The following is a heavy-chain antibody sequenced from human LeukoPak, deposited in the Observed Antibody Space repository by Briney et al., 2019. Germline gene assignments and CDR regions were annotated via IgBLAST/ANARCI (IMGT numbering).Heavy chain of an antibody. D-gene: IGHD3-3*01. CDR1: GGSFSGYY. Sequence: PSETLPLTCAVYGGSFSGYYWSWIRQPPGKGLEWIGEINHSGSTNYNPSLKSRVTISVDTSKNQFSLKLSSVTAADTAAYYCARTSDFWSGYHDYWGQGTLVTVSS. CDR2: INHSGST. J-gene: IGHJ4*02. CDR3: ARTSDFWSGYHDY. V-gene: IGHV4-34*01.